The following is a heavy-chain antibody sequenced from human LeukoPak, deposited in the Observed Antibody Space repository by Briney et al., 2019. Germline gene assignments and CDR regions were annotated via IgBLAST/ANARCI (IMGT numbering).Heavy chain of an antibody. CDR3: ARDTADDAFDI. V-gene: IGHV3-74*01. CDR2: INSDGSTT. Sequence: GESLRLSCEPTGFTFSSYWMHWVRQAPGKGLVWVSRINSDGSTTSYADSVKGRFTISRDNAKNTLYLQMNSLRAEDTAVYYCARDTADDAFDIWGQGTMVTVSS. CDR1: GFTFSSYW. J-gene: IGHJ3*02.